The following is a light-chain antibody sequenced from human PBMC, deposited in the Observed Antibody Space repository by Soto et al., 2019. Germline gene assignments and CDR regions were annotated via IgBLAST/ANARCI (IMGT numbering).Light chain of an antibody. CDR2: DVS. V-gene: IGLV2-14*01. CDR3: SSYTSSSTLVV. J-gene: IGLJ2*01. CDR1: SSDVGGYNY. Sequence: QSALTQPASVSGSPGQSITISCTGTSSDVGGYNYVSWYQQHPGKAPKLMIYDVSNRPSEASNRFSGSKSGNTASLTISGLQAEDEADYYCSSYTSSSTLVVFGGGTKVTVL.